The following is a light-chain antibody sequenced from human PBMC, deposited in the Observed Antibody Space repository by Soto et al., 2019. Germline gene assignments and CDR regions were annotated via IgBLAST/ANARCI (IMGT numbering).Light chain of an antibody. J-gene: IGKJ1*01. CDR2: SAS. CDR3: QQYNSWLWT. Sequence: EIVVTQSPATLSVSPGERATLSYRASQYIRSNLAWYQQKPGQAPRLLIYSASTRATGVPARFSGSGSGTEFTLTISSLQSEDFAVYYCQQYNSWLWTFGQGTKVEIK. V-gene: IGKV3-15*01. CDR1: QYIRSN.